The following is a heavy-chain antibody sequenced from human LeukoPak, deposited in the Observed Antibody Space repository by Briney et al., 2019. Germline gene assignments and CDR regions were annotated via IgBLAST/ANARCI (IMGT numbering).Heavy chain of an antibody. J-gene: IGHJ6*02. CDR2: IIPIYGTP. V-gene: IGHV1-69*01. D-gene: IGHD4-11*01. CDR1: GGTFNNYA. CDR3: ARARNRNYYFHGVDV. Sequence: SVKVSCKASGGTFNNYAINWVRQAPGQGLEWVGGIIPIYGTPHYAQKFQGRVTITADESTSTGYMELSSLRSEDTAVYYCARARNRNYYFHGVDVWGQGTTVTVAS.